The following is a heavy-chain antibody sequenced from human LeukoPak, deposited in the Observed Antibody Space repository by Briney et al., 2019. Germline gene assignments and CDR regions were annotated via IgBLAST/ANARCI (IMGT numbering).Heavy chain of an antibody. CDR2: FNPENGNT. D-gene: IGHD2-15*01. J-gene: IGHJ3*02. CDR3: ARAGYCSGGSYSDAFDI. Sequence: GASVKVSCKASGYSFVGYGITWVRQAPGQGLEWMGWFNPENGNTNYAQKVQGRVTMTADTSTSTSYMELRSLRSDDTAVYYCARAGYCSGGSYSDAFDIWGQGTMVTVSS. CDR1: GYSFVGYG. V-gene: IGHV1-18*01.